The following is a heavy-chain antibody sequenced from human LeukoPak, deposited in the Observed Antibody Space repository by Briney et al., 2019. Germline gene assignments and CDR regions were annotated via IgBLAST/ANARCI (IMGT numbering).Heavy chain of an antibody. J-gene: IGHJ4*02. D-gene: IGHD3-22*01. CDR3: ARDPLYDSSGPIDY. CDR1: GFTFDEYG. Sequence: PGGSLRLSCAASGFTFDEYGMSWVRQAPGKGLEWVSGINWNGGSTGYADSVKGRFTISRDNAKKSLYLQMNSLRAEDTALYYCARDPLYDSSGPIDYWGQGTLVTVSS. V-gene: IGHV3-20*04. CDR2: INWNGGST.